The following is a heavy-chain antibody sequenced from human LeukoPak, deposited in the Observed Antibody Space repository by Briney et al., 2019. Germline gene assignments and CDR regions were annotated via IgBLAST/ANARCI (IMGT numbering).Heavy chain of an antibody. CDR2: ISGSGGST. CDR3: AKPLISGSYYGAFDI. J-gene: IGHJ3*02. V-gene: IGHV3-23*01. CDR1: GFTFSSYG. D-gene: IGHD1-26*01. Sequence: PGGSLRLSCAASGFTFSSYGMHWVRQAPGKGLEWVSAISGSGGSTYYADSVKGRFTISRDNSKNTLSLQMDSLRAEDTAVYYCAKPLISGSYYGAFDIWGQGTMVTVSS.